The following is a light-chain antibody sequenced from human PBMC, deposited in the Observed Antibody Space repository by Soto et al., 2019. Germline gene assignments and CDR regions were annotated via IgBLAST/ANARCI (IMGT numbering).Light chain of an antibody. V-gene: IGKV1-33*01. Sequence: DIQLTQSPSSLSTSVGDRVTITCQASQAISKYLNWFQQQPGKAPKLLIYDASNLETGVPSRFSGSGSGTDFTFTISSLQPEDIATYYCHQYDNVPYTFGQGTKLEIK. CDR1: QAISKY. CDR3: HQYDNVPYT. J-gene: IGKJ2*01. CDR2: DAS.